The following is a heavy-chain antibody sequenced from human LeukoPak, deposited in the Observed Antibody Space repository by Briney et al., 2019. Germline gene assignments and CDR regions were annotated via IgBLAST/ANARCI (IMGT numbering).Heavy chain of an antibody. V-gene: IGHV3-30*04. J-gene: IGHJ4*02. Sequence: PGGSLRLSCAASGFTFSSYAMHWVRQAPGKGLEWVAVISYDGSNKYYADSVKGRFTISRDNSKNTLYLQMNSLRAEDTAVYYCARVRRLTVTTAPFDYWGQGTLVTVSS. CDR2: ISYDGSNK. CDR1: GFTFSSYA. CDR3: ARVRRLTVTTAPFDY. D-gene: IGHD4-17*01.